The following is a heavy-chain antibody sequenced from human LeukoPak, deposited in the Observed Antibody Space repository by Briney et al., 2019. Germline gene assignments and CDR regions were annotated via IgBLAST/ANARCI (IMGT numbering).Heavy chain of an antibody. CDR1: GFTFSDHY. Sequence: GGSLRLSCAASGFTFSDHYMDWVRQARGKGLEWVGRTRDKVHSYTTEYAASVKGRFTISRDDSKNSLYLQMNSLKSEDTAVYYCARDQGDSYGVYYFDYWGQGTLVTVSS. D-gene: IGHD5-18*01. CDR3: ARDQGDSYGVYYFDY. CDR2: TRDKVHSYTT. J-gene: IGHJ4*02. V-gene: IGHV3-72*01.